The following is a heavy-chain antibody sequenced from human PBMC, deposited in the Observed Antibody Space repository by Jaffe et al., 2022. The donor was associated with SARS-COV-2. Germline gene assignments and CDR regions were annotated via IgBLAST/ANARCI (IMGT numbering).Heavy chain of an antibody. Sequence: QVQLVQSGAEVKKPGASVKVSCKASGYIFTTYSMHWVRQVPGQGLEWMGWINADNGDTKYSQKFQGRVTIMRDTSASTAYMELSSLRSEDTALYYCARDATTGWYYFDYWGQGTLVTVSS. D-gene: IGHD6-19*01. CDR3: ARDATTGWYYFDY. CDR2: INADNGDT. V-gene: IGHV1-3*01. J-gene: IGHJ4*02. CDR1: GYIFTTYS.